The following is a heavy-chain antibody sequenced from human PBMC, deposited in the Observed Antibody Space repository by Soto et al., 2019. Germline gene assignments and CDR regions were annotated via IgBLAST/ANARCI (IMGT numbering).Heavy chain of an antibody. V-gene: IGHV4-34*01. CDR3: ARSGTYYYYYYMDV. CDR2: INHSGST. CDR1: DLPFSGYY. Sequence: PSDARSLTGAGYDLPFSGYYLGGLLPPPGKGLEWIGEINHSGSTNYNPSLKSRVTISVDTSKNQFSLKLSSVTAADTAVYYCARSGTYYYYYYMDVWGKGTTDT. D-gene: IGHD1-1*01. J-gene: IGHJ6*03.